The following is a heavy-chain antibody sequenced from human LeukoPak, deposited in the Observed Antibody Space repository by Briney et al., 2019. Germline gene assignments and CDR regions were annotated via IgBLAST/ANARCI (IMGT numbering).Heavy chain of an antibody. V-gene: IGHV6-1*01. J-gene: IGHJ4*02. D-gene: IGHD1-26*01. CDR1: GDSVSSNSAT. CDR2: TYYRSKWYN. Sequence: SQTLSLTCAISGDSVSSNSATWNWIRQSPSKGLEWLGRTYYRSKWYNDYAVSVKSRITINPDTSKNQFFLQLNSVTPEDMAVYYCARGVGGSRPSYYFDYWGQGTLVTVSS. CDR3: ARGVGGSRPSYYFDY.